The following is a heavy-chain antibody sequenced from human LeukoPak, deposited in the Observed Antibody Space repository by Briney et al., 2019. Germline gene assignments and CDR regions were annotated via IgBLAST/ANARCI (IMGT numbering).Heavy chain of an antibody. D-gene: IGHD5-18*01. CDR3: ARDERWIQFNY. CDR2: VSYDGSYK. CDR1: GFTFSKFA. V-gene: IGHV3-30*04. J-gene: IGHJ4*02. Sequence: PGGSLRLSCAAAGFTFSKFAMHWVRQAPGKGLEWVAVVSYDGSYKYYADSVKGRFTISRDNSKNTLYLHMNGLRVEDTAIYYCARDERWIQFNYWGQGTLVTVSS.